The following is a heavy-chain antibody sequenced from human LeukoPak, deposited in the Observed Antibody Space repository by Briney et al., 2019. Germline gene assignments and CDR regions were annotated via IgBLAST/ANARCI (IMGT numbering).Heavy chain of an antibody. CDR3: ARDDSGSYQRRGYFDY. J-gene: IGHJ4*02. Sequence: GRSLRLSCAASGFTFSSYAMHWVRQAPGKGLEWVAVISYDGSNKYYADSVKGRFTISRDNSKNTLYLQMNSLRAEDTAVYYCARDDSGSYQRRGYFDYWGQGTLVTVSS. CDR2: ISYDGSNK. CDR1: GFTFSSYA. V-gene: IGHV3-30-3*01. D-gene: IGHD1-26*01.